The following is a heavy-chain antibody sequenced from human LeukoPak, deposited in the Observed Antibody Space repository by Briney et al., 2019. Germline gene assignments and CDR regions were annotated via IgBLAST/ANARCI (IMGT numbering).Heavy chain of an antibody. Sequence: GSLRLSCAASGFTFSSCGMSWVRQAPGKGLEWIGEINHSGSTNYNPSLKSRVTISVDTSKNQFSLKLSSVTAADTAVYYCAGTVARPTNDAFDIWGQGTMVTVSS. V-gene: IGHV4-34*08. CDR1: GFTFSSCG. J-gene: IGHJ3*02. CDR2: INHSGST. D-gene: IGHD6-19*01. CDR3: AGTVARPTNDAFDI.